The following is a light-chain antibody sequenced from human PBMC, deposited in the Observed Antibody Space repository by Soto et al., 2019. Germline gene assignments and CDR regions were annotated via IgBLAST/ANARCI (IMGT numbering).Light chain of an antibody. CDR2: GAS. CDR3: QQYNNPGT. J-gene: IGKJ1*01. V-gene: IGKV3-15*01. CDR1: QSVSSN. Sequence: EIVMTQSPATLSVSPGERATLSCRASQSVSSNLAWYQQKPGQAPRLLIYGASTRATGIPARFSGSGSGTEFTLTISRLQSEDFAVYYCQQYNNPGTFGQGTKVEIK.